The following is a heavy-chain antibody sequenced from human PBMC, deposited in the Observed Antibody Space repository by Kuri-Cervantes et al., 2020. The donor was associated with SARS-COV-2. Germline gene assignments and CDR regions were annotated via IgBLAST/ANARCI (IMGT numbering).Heavy chain of an antibody. CDR2: ISGSGGSR. V-gene: IGHV3-23*01. CDR3: AREDKGPYYYYGMDV. CDR1: GFPFSSYA. J-gene: IGHJ6*02. Sequence: GESLKIPCAASGFPFSSYAMSWVRQAPGKGLEWVSGISGSGGSRHYADSARFIISRDNSKNTLYLQMNSLRAEDTAVYYCAREDKGPYYYYGMDVWGQGTTVTVSS.